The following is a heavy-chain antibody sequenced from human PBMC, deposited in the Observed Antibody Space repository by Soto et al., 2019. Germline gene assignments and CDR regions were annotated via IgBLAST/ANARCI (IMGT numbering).Heavy chain of an antibody. D-gene: IGHD2-8*01. Sequence: ASVKVSCKASGYSFTDYHIHWVRQAPGQGLEWLGRINPKSGGTSTAQKFQGWVTMTTDTSISTASMELTRLTSDDTAIYYCARGDSTDCSNCVFSFCYNHDMDVWGQGTTVTVSS. J-gene: IGHJ6*02. CDR1: GYSFTDYH. CDR3: ARGDSTDCSNCVFSFCYNHDMDV. CDR2: INPKSGGT. V-gene: IGHV1-2*04.